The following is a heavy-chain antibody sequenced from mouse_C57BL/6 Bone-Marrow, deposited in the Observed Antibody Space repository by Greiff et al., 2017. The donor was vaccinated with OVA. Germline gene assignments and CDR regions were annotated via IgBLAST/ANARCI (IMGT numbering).Heavy chain of an antibody. D-gene: IGHD2-5*01. Sequence: QVQLQQSGPELVKPGASVKISCKASGYSFTSYYIHWVKQRPGQGLEWIGWIYPGSGNTKYNEKFKGKATLTADTSSSTAYMQLSSLTSEDSAVYYCAPTYYSNYVNAMDYWGQGTSVTVSS. CDR3: APTYYSNYVNAMDY. CDR1: GYSFTSYY. J-gene: IGHJ4*01. CDR2: IYPGSGNT. V-gene: IGHV1-66*01.